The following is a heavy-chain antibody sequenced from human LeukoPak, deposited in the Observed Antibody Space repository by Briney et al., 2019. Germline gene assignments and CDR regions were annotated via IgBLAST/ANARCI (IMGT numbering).Heavy chain of an antibody. D-gene: IGHD1-26*01. Sequence: PGGSLRLSCAASGFTFSSYGMHWVRQAPGKGLEWVAFTRYDGSNKYYADSVKGRFTISRDNSKNTLYLQMNSLRSEDTAVYYCAKLSYGSYSPNFDYWGQGTLVTVSS. CDR3: AKLSYGSYSPNFDY. CDR1: GFTFSSYG. J-gene: IGHJ4*02. CDR2: TRYDGSNK. V-gene: IGHV3-30*02.